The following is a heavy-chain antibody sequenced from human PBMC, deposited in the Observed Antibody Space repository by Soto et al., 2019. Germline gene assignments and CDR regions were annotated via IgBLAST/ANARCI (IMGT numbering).Heavy chain of an antibody. CDR3: ARGLWFGDNGYYYMDV. J-gene: IGHJ6*03. CDR1: GGSIRSRDYY. V-gene: IGHV4-39*01. Sequence: PSETLSLTCTVSGGSIRSRDYYWGWIRQPPNKGLEWIGSMHYGGSTFYNPSLKSRVTISVDTSRNQISLKVTSVTAADTGLYSGARGLWFGDNGYYYMDVWGKGTTVTVSS. CDR2: MHYGGST. D-gene: IGHD3-10*01.